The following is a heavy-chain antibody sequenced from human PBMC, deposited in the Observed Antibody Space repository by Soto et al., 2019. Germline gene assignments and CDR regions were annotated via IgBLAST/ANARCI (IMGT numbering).Heavy chain of an antibody. CDR3: AKDGCGAECFSHFDY. Sequence: EVQLLESGGGLVQPGGSLRLSCAASGFIFSSYAMNWVRQAPGKGLEWVSGISVSGDRIYYADSVKGRFTISRDNSKNTLYLQMNSLRAEDTAVYYCAKDGCGAECFSHFDYWGQGTLVTVSS. CDR1: GFIFSSYA. CDR2: ISVSGDRI. J-gene: IGHJ4*02. V-gene: IGHV3-23*01. D-gene: IGHD2-21*01.